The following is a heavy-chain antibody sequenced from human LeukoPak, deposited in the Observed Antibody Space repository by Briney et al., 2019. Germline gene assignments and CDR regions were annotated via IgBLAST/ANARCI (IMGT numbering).Heavy chain of an antibody. D-gene: IGHD3-10*01. Sequence: PGGSLRLSCAASGFTFSGYTMNWVRQAPGKGLEWVSTISASGTFTYYADSLKGRFTVSRDNADHSLDLQMDSLRAEDTAVYYCARTDGSGNYARWVDIWGKGTTVTVSS. V-gene: IGHV3-21*01. CDR2: ISASGTFT. CDR1: GFTFSGYT. CDR3: ARTDGSGNYARWVDI. J-gene: IGHJ6*04.